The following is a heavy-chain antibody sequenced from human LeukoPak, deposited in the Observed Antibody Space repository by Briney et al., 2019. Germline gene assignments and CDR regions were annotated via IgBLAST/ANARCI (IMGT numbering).Heavy chain of an antibody. Sequence: GGSLRLSCAASGFTFSNYAMNWVRQAPGKGLEYVSAISSNGGSTFYANSVKGRFTVSRDTSKNTLYLQMGSLRAEDMAVYYCARVDSGGCWSGYPDYWGQGTLVTVSS. CDR2: ISSNGGST. V-gene: IGHV3-64*01. J-gene: IGHJ4*02. CDR1: GFTFSNYA. D-gene: IGHD3-3*01. CDR3: ARVDSGGCWSGYPDY.